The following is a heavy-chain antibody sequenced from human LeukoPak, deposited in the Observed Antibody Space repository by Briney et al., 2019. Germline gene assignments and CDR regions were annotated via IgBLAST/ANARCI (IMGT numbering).Heavy chain of an antibody. D-gene: IGHD6-13*01. CDR2: IKQDGSEK. CDR1: EFIFSSYW. CDR3: ARRERYSSSWYAIIDY. Sequence: GGSLRLSCEASEFIFSSYWMNWVRQAPGKGLEWVANIKQDGSEKEYVDSVKGRFTISRDNAKNSLYLQMNSLRAEDTAVYYCARRERYSSSWYAIIDYWGQGTLVTVSS. J-gene: IGHJ4*02. V-gene: IGHV3-7*01.